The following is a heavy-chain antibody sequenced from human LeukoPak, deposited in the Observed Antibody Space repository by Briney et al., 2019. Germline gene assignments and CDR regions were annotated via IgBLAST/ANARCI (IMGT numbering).Heavy chain of an antibody. J-gene: IGHJ5*02. CDR3: ARQTVSDFWSVNWFDP. CDR1: GGSISSYY. V-gene: IGHV4-59*01. CDR2: IYYSGST. Sequence: SETLSLTCTVSGGSISSYYWSWIRQPPGKGLEWIGYIYYSGSTNYNPSLKSRVTISVDTSKNQFSLKLSSVTAADTAVYYCARQTVSDFWSVNWFDPWGQGTLVTVSS. D-gene: IGHD3-3*01.